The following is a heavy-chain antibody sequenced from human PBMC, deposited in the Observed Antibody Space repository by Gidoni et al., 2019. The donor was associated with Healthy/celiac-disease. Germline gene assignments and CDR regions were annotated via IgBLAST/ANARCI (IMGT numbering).Heavy chain of an antibody. J-gene: IGHJ6*02. V-gene: IGHV3-33*01. CDR2: ILYDGSNK. CDR1: GFTFSSYG. CDR3: ARDRIAGNYYYYGMDV. Sequence: QVQLVESGGGVVQPGRSLRLSCAASGFTFSSYGMHWVRQAPGKGLEWVAVILYDGSNKYYADSVKGRFTISRDNSKNTLYLQMNSLRAEDTAVYYCARDRIAGNYYYYGMDVWGQGTTVTVSS. D-gene: IGHD6-13*01.